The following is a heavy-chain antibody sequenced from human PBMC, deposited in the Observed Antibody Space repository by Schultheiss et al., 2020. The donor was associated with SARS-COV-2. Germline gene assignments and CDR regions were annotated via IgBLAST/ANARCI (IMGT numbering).Heavy chain of an antibody. CDR3: AKGSDAFDI. V-gene: IGHV3-43*02. CDR1: GFTFSSYG. CDR2: ISWDGGST. J-gene: IGHJ3*02. Sequence: GGSLRLSCAASGFTFSSYGMHWVRQAPGKGLEWVSLISWDGGSTYYADSVKGRFTISRDNSKNSLYLQMNSLRTEDTALYYCAKGSDAFDIWGQGTMVTVSS.